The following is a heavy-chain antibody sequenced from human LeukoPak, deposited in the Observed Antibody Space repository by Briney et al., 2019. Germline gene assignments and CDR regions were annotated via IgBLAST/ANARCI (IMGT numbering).Heavy chain of an antibody. J-gene: IGHJ3*02. CDR1: GGSISSYY. Sequence: SETLSLTCTVSGGSISSYYWSWIRQPPGKGLEWIGYVYNSGSPNYNPSLKSRVTISVDTSKNQFSLKLNSVTAADTAVYYCARHLDYGDHQGAFDIWGQGTMVTVSS. V-gene: IGHV4-59*01. CDR3: ARHLDYGDHQGAFDI. CDR2: VYNSGSP. D-gene: IGHD4-17*01.